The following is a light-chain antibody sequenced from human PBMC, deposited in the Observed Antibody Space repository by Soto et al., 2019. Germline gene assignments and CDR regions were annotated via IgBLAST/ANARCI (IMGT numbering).Light chain of an antibody. J-gene: IGKJ1*01. Sequence: DIQMTQSPSSLSASVGDSVAITCRASQGISNYLAWYQQKPGKVPQLLIYAASTLKSGVPSRFSGSGSGTEFTLTISSLQPEDVATYYCQKYKSAPRTFGQGTKVDIK. CDR2: AAS. CDR1: QGISNY. CDR3: QKYKSAPRT. V-gene: IGKV1-27*01.